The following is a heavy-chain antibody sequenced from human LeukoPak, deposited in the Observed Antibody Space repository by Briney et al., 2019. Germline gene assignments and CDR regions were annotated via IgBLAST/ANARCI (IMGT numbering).Heavy chain of an antibody. CDR2: IGSGGYR. CDR3: AGELPGASSYFDF. J-gene: IGHJ4*02. D-gene: IGHD3-9*01. V-gene: IGHV3-20*03. CDR1: GLTICNSD. Sequence: AGGSLRLSSVASGLTICNSDTAWVRQAPGKGLEYVSSIGSGGYRFYGGSVKGRSSISRANTQNTVYLQMNSLRGDTTVFYFCAGELPGASSYFDFWGQGILVTVSS.